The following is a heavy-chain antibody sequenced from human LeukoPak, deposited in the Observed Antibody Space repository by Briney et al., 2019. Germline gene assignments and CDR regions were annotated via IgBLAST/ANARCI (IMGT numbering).Heavy chain of an antibody. CDR1: GFTFTTLS. J-gene: IGHJ4*02. CDR3: AKADRGWGVITKD. V-gene: IGHV3-23*01. D-gene: IGHD3-10*01. Sequence: ARGSRCLSYAASGFTFTTLSMSWDRPAQGKGLEWVTAIGGSSDFTYYAEYVKGRFTISRDNSKKTLYLQMNSLRAEDTAVYYCAKADRGWGVITKDWGQGTLVTVSS. CDR2: IGGSSDFT.